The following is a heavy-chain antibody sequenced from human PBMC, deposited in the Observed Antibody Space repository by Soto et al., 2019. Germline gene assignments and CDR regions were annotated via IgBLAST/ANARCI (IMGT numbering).Heavy chain of an antibody. CDR3: ARSGDNDAFDI. Sequence: EVQLVESGGGLVQPGGPLGSSFAAPGFTFSSSATHWARQVTGKGLEWVSAIGTAGDTYYPASVKGLFTISRENAKNSLYLQMNSLRAGDTAVYYCARSGDNDAFDIWGQGTMVTVSS. V-gene: IGHV3-13*04. CDR2: IGTAGDT. J-gene: IGHJ3*02. D-gene: IGHD2-21*01. CDR1: GFTFSSSA.